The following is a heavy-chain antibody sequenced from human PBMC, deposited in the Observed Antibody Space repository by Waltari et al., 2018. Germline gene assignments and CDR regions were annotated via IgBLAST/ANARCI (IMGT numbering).Heavy chain of an antibody. CDR2: INHSGST. V-gene: IGHV4-34*01. J-gene: IGHJ4*02. CDR1: GGSFRGYY. CDR3: ARGKYYTDDNGYYQRAALDF. Sequence: QVPLHQWAAGLLTPSETLSLTCAVYGGSFRGYYWRWTAQSPGKGLEWIGEINHSGSTNYNPSLESRVIISVDTSKNQFFLNLTSVTTADTAVYYCARGKYYTDDNGYYQRAALDFWGQGALITVSS. D-gene: IGHD3-22*01.